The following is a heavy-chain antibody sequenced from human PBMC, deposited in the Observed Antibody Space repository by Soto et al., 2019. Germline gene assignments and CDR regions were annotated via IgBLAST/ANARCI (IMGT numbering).Heavy chain of an antibody. D-gene: IGHD2-15*01. CDR2: VSIGGST. J-gene: IGHJ4*02. CDR3: AKRRGAGGHFDY. Sequence: GGSLRLYCAASGFTFSGYAMVWVRQGPGKGLEWVAVVSIGGSTHYADSVRGRFTISRDNSKNTLSLQMNSLTAEDTAVYFCAKRRGAGGHFDYWGQGALVTVSS. V-gene: IGHV3-23*01. CDR1: GFTFSGYA.